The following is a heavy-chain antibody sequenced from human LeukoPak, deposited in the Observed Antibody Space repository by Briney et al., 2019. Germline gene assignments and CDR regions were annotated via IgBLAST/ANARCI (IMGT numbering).Heavy chain of an antibody. CDR2: INHSGST. CDR3: ARDVRIQPWLLREHYFDY. V-gene: IGHV4-34*01. D-gene: IGHD5-18*01. J-gene: IGHJ4*02. CDR1: GGSFSGYY. Sequence: SATLSLTCAVYGGSFSGYYWSWIRQPPGKGLEWIGEINHSGSTNYNPSLKSRVTISVDTSKNQFSLKLSSVTAADTAVYYCARDVRIQPWLLREHYFDYWGQGTLVTVCS.